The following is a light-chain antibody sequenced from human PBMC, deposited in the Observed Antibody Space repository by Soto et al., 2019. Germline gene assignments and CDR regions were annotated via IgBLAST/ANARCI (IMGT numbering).Light chain of an antibody. J-gene: IGKJ2*01. Sequence: EIVMTQSAATLSVSPGERATLSCRASQSISSNLAWYQQKPGQAPRLVIYDASTRATGIPARFSGSGSGTEFTLTISSLQSEDFAVYYCHQYNDWPPKHTFGQGTKLENK. CDR2: DAS. CDR1: QSISSN. V-gene: IGKV3-15*01. CDR3: HQYNDWPPKHT.